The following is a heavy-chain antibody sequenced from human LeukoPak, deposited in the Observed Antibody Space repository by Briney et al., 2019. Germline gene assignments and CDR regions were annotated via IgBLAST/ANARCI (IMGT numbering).Heavy chain of an antibody. Sequence: TSETLSLTCTVSGGSISSSSYYWSWIRQPPGKGLEWIGYIYHSGSTYYNPSLKSRVTISVDRSKNQFSLKLSSVTAADTAVYYCASPGPHYYDSRVGAFDIWGQGTMVTVSS. CDR2: IYHSGST. CDR3: ASPGPHYYDSRVGAFDI. V-gene: IGHV4-30-2*01. D-gene: IGHD3-22*01. J-gene: IGHJ3*02. CDR1: GGSISSSSYY.